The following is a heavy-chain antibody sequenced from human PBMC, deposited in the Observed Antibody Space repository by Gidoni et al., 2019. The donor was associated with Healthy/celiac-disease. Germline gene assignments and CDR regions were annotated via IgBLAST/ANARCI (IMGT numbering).Heavy chain of an antibody. V-gene: IGHV1-3*01. Sequence: QVQLVQSGAEVKKPGASVKVSCKASGYTFTSYAMHWVRQAPGQRLEWMGWINAGNGNTKYSQKFQGRVTITRDTSASTAYMELSSLRSEDTAVYYCARYPLELEQESAYFDYWGQGTLVTVSS. D-gene: IGHD1-1*01. CDR3: ARYPLELEQESAYFDY. CDR2: INAGNGNT. J-gene: IGHJ4*02. CDR1: GYTFTSYA.